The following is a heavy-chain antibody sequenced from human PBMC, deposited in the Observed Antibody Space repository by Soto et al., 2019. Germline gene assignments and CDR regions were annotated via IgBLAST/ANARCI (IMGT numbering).Heavy chain of an antibody. Sequence: PGGSLRLSCAASGFTFTRYSMNWVRQAPGKGLEWVSSISSTTNYIYYGDSMKGRFTISRDDAKNSLYLEMNSLRAEDTAVYYCARESEDLTSNFDYWGQGTLVTVSS. V-gene: IGHV3-21*06. CDR2: ISSTTNYI. J-gene: IGHJ4*02. CDR1: GFTFTRYS. CDR3: ARESEDLTSNFDY.